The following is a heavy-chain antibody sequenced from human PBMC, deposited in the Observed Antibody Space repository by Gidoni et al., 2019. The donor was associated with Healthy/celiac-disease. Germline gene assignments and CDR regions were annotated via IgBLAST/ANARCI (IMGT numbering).Heavy chain of an antibody. J-gene: IGHJ6*02. CDR1: GYTFTSYE. CDR2: MNPNSGNT. CDR3: ARGDIAAAGTIYYYYGMDV. D-gene: IGHD6-13*01. Sequence: QVQLVQSGAEVKKPGASVKVSCQASGYTFTSYEINWVRQATGQGLEWMGWMNPNSGNTGYAQKFQGRVTITRNTSISTAYMELSSLRSEDTAVYYCARGDIAAAGTIYYYYGMDVWGQGTTVTVSS. V-gene: IGHV1-8*03.